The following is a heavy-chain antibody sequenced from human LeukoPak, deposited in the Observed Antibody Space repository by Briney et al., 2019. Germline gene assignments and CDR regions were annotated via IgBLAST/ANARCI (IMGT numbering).Heavy chain of an antibody. J-gene: IGHJ4*02. V-gene: IGHV6-1*01. D-gene: IGHD1-20*01. CDR3: ARITGNWNYVDY. CDR1: GDSVSSNSAA. Sequence: SQTLSLTCAISGDSVSSNSAAWNWIRQSPSRGLEWLGRTYYRSKWYNDYAVPVKSRITINPDTSRNQFSLQLNSVTPEDTAVYYCARITGNWNYVDYWGQGTLVTVSS. CDR2: TYYRSKWYN.